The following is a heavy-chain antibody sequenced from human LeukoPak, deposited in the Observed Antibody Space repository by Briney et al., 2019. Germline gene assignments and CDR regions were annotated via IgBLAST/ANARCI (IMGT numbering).Heavy chain of an antibody. D-gene: IGHD1-26*01. CDR3: ARGGSYVHY. CDR2: INSGGSAI. V-gene: IGHV3-48*03. CDR1: GFTFNSYE. J-gene: IGHJ4*02. Sequence: GGSLRLSCAASGFTFNSYEMNWVRQAPGKGLEWVSYINSGGSAIYYADSVKGRFTISRDNAKNSLYLQMNSLRADNTAVYYCARGGSYVHYWGQGTLVTVSS.